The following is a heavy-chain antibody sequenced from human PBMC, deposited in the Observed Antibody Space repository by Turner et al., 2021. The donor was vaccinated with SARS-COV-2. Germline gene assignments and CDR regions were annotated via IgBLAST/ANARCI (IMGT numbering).Heavy chain of an antibody. CDR3: ARVGIAAAGPTFYYDYYGMDV. V-gene: IGHV3-74*01. CDR1: VFTFSSDW. J-gene: IGHJ6*02. D-gene: IGHD6-13*01. Sequence: EVQLVESGGGLVQPGGSLRLYSAASVFTFSSDWMHWVRHAPGKGLVWIARSNSDGSSTGYADSVKGRFTISRDNAKNTLYLQMNSLRAEDTAVYYCARVGIAAAGPTFYYDYYGMDVWGQGTTVTVSS. CDR2: SNSDGSST.